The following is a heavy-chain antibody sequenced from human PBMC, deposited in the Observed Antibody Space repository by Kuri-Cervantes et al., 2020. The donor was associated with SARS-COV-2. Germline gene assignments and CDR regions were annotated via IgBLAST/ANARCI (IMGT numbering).Heavy chain of an antibody. D-gene: IGHD1-1*01. J-gene: IGHJ4*02. CDR2: IRRNSSYI. Sequence: LNLSCAASGFTFRSYIMNWDRQAPGKGLEWVSSIRRNSSYIHYADPLKGRFTISRDNAKNSLSLQMHSLSAEDTAVYYCSRDLNESKGMDFDYWGQGTLVTVSS. CDR1: GFTFRSYI. CDR3: SRDLNESKGMDFDY. V-gene: IGHV3-21*01.